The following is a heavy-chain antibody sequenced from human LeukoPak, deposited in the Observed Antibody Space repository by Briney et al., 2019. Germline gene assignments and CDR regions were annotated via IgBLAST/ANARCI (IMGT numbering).Heavy chain of an antibody. CDR1: GGTFSSYA. V-gene: IGHV1-69*04. Sequence: SVKVSCKASGGTFSSYAISWVRQAPGQGLEWMGRIIPIFGIANYAQKFQGRVTITADKSTSTAYMELSSLRSEDTAVYYCASSGPMSYTTLGDDAFDIWGQGTMVTVSS. J-gene: IGHJ3*02. CDR2: IIPIFGIA. CDR3: ASSGPMSYTTLGDDAFDI. D-gene: IGHD1-1*01.